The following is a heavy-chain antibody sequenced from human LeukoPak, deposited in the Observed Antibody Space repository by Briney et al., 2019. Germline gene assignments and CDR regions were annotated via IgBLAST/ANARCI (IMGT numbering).Heavy chain of an antibody. Sequence: PSETLSLTCNVSGAPISSERYYWSXIRQPPGKGLEWIGEINHSGSTNYNPSLKSRVTISVDTSKNQFSLKLSSVTAADTAVYYCARLRIHAIWGQGTLVTVSS. CDR2: INHSGST. CDR1: GAPISSERYY. D-gene: IGHD5-18*01. V-gene: IGHV4-39*07. CDR3: ARLRIHAI. J-gene: IGHJ4*02.